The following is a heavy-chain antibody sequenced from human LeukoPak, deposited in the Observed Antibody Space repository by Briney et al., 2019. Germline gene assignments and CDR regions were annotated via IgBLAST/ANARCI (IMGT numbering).Heavy chain of an antibody. CDR3: ARETPDSSGWD. J-gene: IGHJ4*02. CDR1: GFTFTTYW. Sequence: GGSLRLSCAASGFTFTTYWMSWVRQAPGKGLEWVANIKQDGSQKHYVDSVKGRFTISRDNAKNSLYLQMNSLRAEDTALYYCARETPDSSGWDWGQGTLVTVSS. CDR2: IKQDGSQK. V-gene: IGHV3-7*01. D-gene: IGHD6-19*01.